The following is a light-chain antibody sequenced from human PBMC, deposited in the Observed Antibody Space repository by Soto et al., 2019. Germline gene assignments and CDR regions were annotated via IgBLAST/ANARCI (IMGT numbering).Light chain of an antibody. J-gene: IGLJ2*01. CDR2: DVS. V-gene: IGLV2-14*01. Sequence: QSVLTQPASVSGSPGQSITISCTGTSSDLDGYNYASWYQYHPGKAPKLMIYDVSNRPSGISNRFSGSKSGNTASLTISGLQAEDEADYYCSSFTISRNTVIFGGGTKLTVL. CDR3: SSFTISRNTVI. CDR1: SSDLDGYNY.